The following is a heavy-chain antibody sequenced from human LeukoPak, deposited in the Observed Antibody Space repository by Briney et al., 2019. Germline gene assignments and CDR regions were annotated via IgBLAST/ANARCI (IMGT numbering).Heavy chain of an antibody. CDR2: IIPIFGTA. CDR3: ARGMVRVVIPNQLGY. V-gene: IGHV1-69*01. J-gene: IGHJ4*02. Sequence: ASVKVSCKASGGTFSSYSISWVRQAPGQGLEWMGGIIPIFGTANYAQKFQGRVTITADEDTSTACMGVSSLRSEDTAVYYCARGMVRVVIPNQLGYWGQGTLVTV. D-gene: IGHD3-10*01. CDR1: GGTFSSYS.